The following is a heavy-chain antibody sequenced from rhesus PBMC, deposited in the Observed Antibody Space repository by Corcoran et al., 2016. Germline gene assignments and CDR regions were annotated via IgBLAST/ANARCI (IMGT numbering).Heavy chain of an antibody. CDR1: GGFLSDSYF. J-gene: IGHJ5-1*01. Sequence: QVQLQESGPGLVKPSETLSLTCIVSGGFLSDSYFWNWVRQPPGTGLEWLGNIYGGGGSTCDNPSLKSRLTIAKDTSKNQFFLKLNSVTAADTAFYFCAREHDVWGPGVLVTVSP. CDR3: AREHDV. CDR2: IYGGGGST. V-gene: IGHV4S9*01.